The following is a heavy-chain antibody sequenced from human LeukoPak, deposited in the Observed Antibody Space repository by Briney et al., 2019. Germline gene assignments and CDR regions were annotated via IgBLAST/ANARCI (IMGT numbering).Heavy chain of an antibody. V-gene: IGHV1-18*01. CDR2: IGAYNGNT. CDR1: GYTFTSYG. D-gene: IGHD2-15*01. CDR3: ARDAPTPRLTPDY. Sequence: EASVEISCKASGYTFTSYGNSWVRQAPGQGLEWMGWIGAYNGNTNYAQRLQGRVTMTTDTSTNTAYMELRGLRSDDTAVYYCARDAPTPRLTPDYWGQGSLVTVSS. J-gene: IGHJ4*02.